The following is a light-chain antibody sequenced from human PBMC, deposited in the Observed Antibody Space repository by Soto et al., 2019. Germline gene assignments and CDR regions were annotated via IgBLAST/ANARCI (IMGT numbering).Light chain of an antibody. Sequence: DIQMTQSPSSLSASVGDRVTITCQASQDISNYLNWYQQKPGKAPKLLIYDASNLETGVPSRFSGSGSGTDFTFTISSLQPEDFAVYYCQQYGSSPRTFGPGTKVDIK. J-gene: IGKJ3*01. CDR1: QDISNY. CDR3: QQYGSSPRT. V-gene: IGKV1-33*01. CDR2: DAS.